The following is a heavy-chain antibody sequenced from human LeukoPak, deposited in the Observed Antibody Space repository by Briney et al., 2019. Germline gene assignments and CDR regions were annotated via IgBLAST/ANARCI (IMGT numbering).Heavy chain of an antibody. CDR1: GYTFTSYY. Sequence: ASVKASCKASGYTFTSYYMHWVRQAPGQGLEWMGIINPSGGSTSYAQKFQGRVTMTRDTSTSTVYMELSSLRSEDTAVYYCAFTYSSSYGLDYWGQGTLVTVSS. J-gene: IGHJ4*02. CDR2: INPSGGST. V-gene: IGHV1-46*01. D-gene: IGHD6-13*01. CDR3: AFTYSSSYGLDY.